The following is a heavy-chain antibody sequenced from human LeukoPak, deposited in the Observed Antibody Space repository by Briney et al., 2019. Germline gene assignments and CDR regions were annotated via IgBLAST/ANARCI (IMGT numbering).Heavy chain of an antibody. J-gene: IGHJ5*02. CDR1: GFTFSAYS. D-gene: IGHD2-2*01. CDR2: ISGKSDYI. CDR3: ASDLPAATT. V-gene: IGHV3-21*01. Sequence: GGSLRRSCAASGFTFSAYSMSWVRQAPGKGLEWVSSISGKSDYIFYADSMKGRFTISRDNAQKSLYLQMDSLRAEDTAVYYCASDLPAATTWGQGTLVTVSS.